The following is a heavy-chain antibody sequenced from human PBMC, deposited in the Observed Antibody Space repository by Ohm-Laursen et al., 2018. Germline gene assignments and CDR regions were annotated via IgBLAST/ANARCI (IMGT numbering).Heavy chain of an antibody. Sequence: SLRLSCAAAGFTFSSYAMSWVRQAPGKGLEWVSAISGSGGSTYYADSVKGRFTISRDNSKNTLYLQMNSLRAEDTAVYYCAKHFGYSYGYRFDPWGQGTLVTVSS. CDR1: GFTFSSYA. CDR3: AKHFGYSYGYRFDP. V-gene: IGHV3-23*01. J-gene: IGHJ5*02. CDR2: ISGSGGST. D-gene: IGHD5-18*01.